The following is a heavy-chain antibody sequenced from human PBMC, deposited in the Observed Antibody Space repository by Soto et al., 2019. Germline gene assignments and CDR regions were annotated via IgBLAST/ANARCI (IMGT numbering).Heavy chain of an antibody. D-gene: IGHD3-22*01. CDR1: GGTFSSYA. J-gene: IGHJ4*02. CDR2: IIPIFGTA. CDR3: ASVYYYDSRGYYYFDY. Sequence: SVKVSCKASGGTFSSYAISWVRQAPGQGLEWMGGIIPIFGTANYAQKFQGSVTITADESTSTAYMELSSLRSEDTAVYYCASVYYYDSRGYYYFDYYGQGSLGTVSS. V-gene: IGHV1-69*13.